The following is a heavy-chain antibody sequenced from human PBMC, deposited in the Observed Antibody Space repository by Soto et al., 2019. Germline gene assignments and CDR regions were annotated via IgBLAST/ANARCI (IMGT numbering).Heavy chain of an antibody. D-gene: IGHD2-15*01. J-gene: IGHJ6*02. CDR1: GGSFSGYY. Sequence: SETLSLTCAVYGGSFSGYYWSWIRQPPGKGLEWIGEINHSGSTNYNPSLKSRVTISVDTSKNQFSLKLSSVTAADTAVYYCARGRGATLYYYYYGMDVWGQGTTVTVSS. CDR3: ARGRGATLYYYYYGMDV. CDR2: INHSGST. V-gene: IGHV4-34*01.